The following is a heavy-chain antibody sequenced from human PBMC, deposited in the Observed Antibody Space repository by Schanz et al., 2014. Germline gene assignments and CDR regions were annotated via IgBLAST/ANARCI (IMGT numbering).Heavy chain of an antibody. V-gene: IGHV1-8*01. J-gene: IGHJ4*02. CDR2: MNPNSGNT. CDR3: ARGGYSSGWYDRDIAHFDY. CDR1: GYNITSND. Sequence: VQLEQSGAEVKKPGSSVKVSCKASGYNITSNDVTWVRQATGQGLEWMGWMNPNSGNTGYAQKFQGRVTMTRNTSISTAYMELSSLRSEDTAVYYCARGGYSSGWYDRDIAHFDYWGQGTLVTVSS. D-gene: IGHD6-19*01.